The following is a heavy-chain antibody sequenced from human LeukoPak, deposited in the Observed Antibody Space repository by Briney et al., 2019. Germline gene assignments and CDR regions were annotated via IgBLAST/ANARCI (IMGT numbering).Heavy chain of an antibody. D-gene: IGHD6-6*01. CDR1: GFTFSSYG. Sequence: PGGSLRLSCAASGFTFSSYGMHWVRQAPGKGLEWVAFIRYDGSNKYYADSVKGRFTISRDNSKNTLYLQMNSLRAEDTAVYYCAKMGPYSSSSNWFDPWGQGTLVTVSS. V-gene: IGHV3-30*02. CDR3: AKMGPYSSSSNWFDP. J-gene: IGHJ5*02. CDR2: IRYDGSNK.